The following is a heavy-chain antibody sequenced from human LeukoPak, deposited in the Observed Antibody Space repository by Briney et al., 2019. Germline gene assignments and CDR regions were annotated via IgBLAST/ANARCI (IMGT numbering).Heavy chain of an antibody. CDR1: GGSLSTFY. Sequence: PSETLSLTCTVSGGSLSTFYWTWIRQPPGKGLEWIGYIYSSGSTNYNPSLKSRVTISVDTSKNQFSLKLSSVTAADTAVYYCARGPPGRLDYWGQGTLVTVSS. V-gene: IGHV4-59*01. J-gene: IGHJ4*02. CDR3: ARGPPGRLDY. CDR2: IYSSGST.